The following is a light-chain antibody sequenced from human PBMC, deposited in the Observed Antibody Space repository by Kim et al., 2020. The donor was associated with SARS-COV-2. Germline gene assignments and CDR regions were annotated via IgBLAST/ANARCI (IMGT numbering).Light chain of an antibody. CDR1: QSVFSN. CDR3: QQYNIALYA. CDR2: AEA. Sequence: VPPGERAALSCRASQSVFSNLAWYQQKPGQPPRRLIYAEATRAPGIPGRFSGSGSGTEFTLTISSLESEDFAVYYCQQYNIALYAFGQGTKLEI. J-gene: IGKJ2*01. V-gene: IGKV3-15*01.